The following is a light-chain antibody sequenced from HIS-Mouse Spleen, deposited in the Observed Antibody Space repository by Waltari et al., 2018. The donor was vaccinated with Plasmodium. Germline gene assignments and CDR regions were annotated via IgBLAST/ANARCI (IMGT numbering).Light chain of an antibody. CDR2: AAS. J-gene: IGKJ1*01. CDR1: QSISSY. Sequence: DIQMTQSPSSLSASVGDRVTITCRASQSISSYLHWYQQKPGKAPKLLIYAASSLQSGVPSRFSGSGSGTDFTLTISSLQPEYFATYYCQQSYSTWTFGQGTKVEIK. CDR3: QQSYSTWT. V-gene: IGKV1-39*01.